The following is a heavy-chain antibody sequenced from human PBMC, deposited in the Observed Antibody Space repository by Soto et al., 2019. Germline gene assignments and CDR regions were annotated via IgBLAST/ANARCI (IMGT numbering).Heavy chain of an antibody. CDR3: ARGPGRITMIVVPNWFDP. V-gene: IGHV1-8*01. Sequence: QVQLVQSGAEVKKPGASVKVSCKASGYTFTSYDINWVRQATGQGLEWMGWMNPNSGNTGYAQKFQGRVTMTRNTSISTAYMELSSLRSEDTAVYYCARGPGRITMIVVPNWFDPWGQGTLVTVSS. CDR1: GYTFTSYD. D-gene: IGHD3-22*01. J-gene: IGHJ5*02. CDR2: MNPNSGNT.